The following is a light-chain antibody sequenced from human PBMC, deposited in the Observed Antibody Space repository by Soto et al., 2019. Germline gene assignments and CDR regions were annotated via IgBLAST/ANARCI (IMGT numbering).Light chain of an antibody. CDR2: GAS. CDR3: HQFGSSPPAFT. CDR1: QSVSTRY. Sequence: ESMLTQSPGTLSLSPGERATLSCRASQSVSTRYLAWYQQKPGQAPRLLIYGASIRATDIPDRFSGSGSGPDFTLTISRMEPEDFAVYYCHQFGSSPPAFTFGQGTKLEI. V-gene: IGKV3-20*01. J-gene: IGKJ2*01.